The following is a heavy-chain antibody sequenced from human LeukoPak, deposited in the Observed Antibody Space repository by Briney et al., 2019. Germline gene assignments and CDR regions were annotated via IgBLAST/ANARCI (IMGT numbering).Heavy chain of an antibody. CDR3: ARESIAVAGAPFDY. D-gene: IGHD6-19*01. Sequence: GGSLRLSCAASGFTFSSYEMNWVRQGPGKGLEWVSYISSGSTIYDSDSVKGRFTISRDNAKNSLYLQMNSLRAEDTAVYYCARESIAVAGAPFDYWGRGTLVTVSS. J-gene: IGHJ4*02. V-gene: IGHV3-48*03. CDR2: ISSGSTI. CDR1: GFTFSSYE.